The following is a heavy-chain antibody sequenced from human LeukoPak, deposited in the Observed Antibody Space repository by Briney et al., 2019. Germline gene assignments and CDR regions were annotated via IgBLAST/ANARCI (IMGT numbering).Heavy chain of an antibody. CDR3: ARGYIAAAGIDAFDI. D-gene: IGHD6-13*01. V-gene: IGHV4-39*07. CDR1: GGSISSSSYY. Sequence: PSETLSLTCTDSGGSISSSSYYCGWIRQPPGKGLEWIGSIYYSGSTYYNPSLKSRVTISVDTSKNQFSLKLSSVTAADTAVYYCARGYIAAAGIDAFDIWGQGTMVTVSS. CDR2: IYYSGST. J-gene: IGHJ3*02.